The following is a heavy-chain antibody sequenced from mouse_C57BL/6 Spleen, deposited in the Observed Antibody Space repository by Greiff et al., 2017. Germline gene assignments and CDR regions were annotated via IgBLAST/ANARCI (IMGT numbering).Heavy chain of an antibody. CDR3: TRSGYYGSSLDY. V-gene: IGHV1-15*01. J-gene: IGHJ2*01. CDR1: GYTFTDYE. D-gene: IGHD1-1*01. Sequence: VQRVESGAELVRPGASVTLSCKASGYTFTDYEMHWVKQTPVHGLEWIGAIDPETGGTAYNQKFKGKAILTADKSSSTAYMELRSLTSEDSAVYYCTRSGYYGSSLDYWGQGTTLTVSS. CDR2: IDPETGGT.